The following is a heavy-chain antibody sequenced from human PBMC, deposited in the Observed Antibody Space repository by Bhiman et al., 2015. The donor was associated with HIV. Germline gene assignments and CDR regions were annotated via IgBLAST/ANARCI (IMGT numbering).Heavy chain of an antibody. Sequence: EVQLVESGGGLVQPGGSLKLSCAASGFTFSGSAMHWVRQASGKGLEWVGRIRSKANSYATAYAASVKGRFTISRDDSKNTAYLQMNSLKTEDTAVYYCTTLNYYYDSSGPGAFDIWGQGYNGHR. V-gene: IGHV3-73*02. CDR2: IRSKANSYAT. J-gene: IGHJ3*02. CDR1: GFTFSGSA. CDR3: TTLNYYYDSSGPGAFDI. D-gene: IGHD3-22*01.